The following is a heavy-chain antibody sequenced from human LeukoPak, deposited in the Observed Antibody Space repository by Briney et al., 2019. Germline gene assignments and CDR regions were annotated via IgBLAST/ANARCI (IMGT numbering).Heavy chain of an antibody. Sequence: PSETLSLTCTVSGGSISSYYWSWIRQPPGKGLEWIGYIYYSGSTNYNPSLKSRVTISVDTSKNQFSLKLSSVTAADTAVYYCARPLTYYYDTGAFDIWGQGTMVTVSS. J-gene: IGHJ3*02. CDR1: GGSISSYY. CDR3: ARPLTYYYDTGAFDI. V-gene: IGHV4-59*08. CDR2: IYYSGST. D-gene: IGHD3-22*01.